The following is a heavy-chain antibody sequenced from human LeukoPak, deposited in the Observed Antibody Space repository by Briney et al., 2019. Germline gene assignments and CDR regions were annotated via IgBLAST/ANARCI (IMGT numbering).Heavy chain of an antibody. CDR2: IKQDGSEK. V-gene: IGHV3-7*01. CDR1: GFTFSSYW. J-gene: IGHJ4*02. CDR3: VRVAGSSSPSDY. Sequence: GSLRLSCAASGFTFSSYWMTWVRQAPGKGLEWVANIKQDGSEKYYVDSVKGRFTISKDNAKNSLYLQMNSLRAEDTAVYYCVRVAGSSSPSDYWGQGTLVTVSS. D-gene: IGHD6-13*01.